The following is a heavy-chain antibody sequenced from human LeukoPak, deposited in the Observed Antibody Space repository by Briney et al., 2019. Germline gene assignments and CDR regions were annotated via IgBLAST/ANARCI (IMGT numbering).Heavy chain of an antibody. V-gene: IGHV3-30*18. CDR3: AKNPSIAVAGTVLYYFDY. J-gene: IGHJ4*02. CDR2: ISYDGSNK. CDR1: GFTFSSYG. Sequence: GGSLRLSCAASGFTFSSYGMHWVRQAPGKGLEWVAFISYDGSNKYYADSVKGRFTISRDNSKNTLYLQMNNLRADDTAVYYCAKNPSIAVAGTVLYYFDYWGQGTLVTVSS. D-gene: IGHD6-19*01.